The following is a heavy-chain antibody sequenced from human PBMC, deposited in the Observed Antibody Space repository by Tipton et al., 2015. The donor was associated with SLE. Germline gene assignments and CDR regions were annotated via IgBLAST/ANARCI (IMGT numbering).Heavy chain of an antibody. J-gene: IGHJ4*01. Sequence: GSLRLSCVVSGFTFSDHYMDWVRQAPGKGLAWVSAVGGSGDSTFYADSVKGRFTVSRDNSKNILYLQMNNLRVEDTAVYYCAAPPGFLYYFDKWGHGTLVTVSS. V-gene: IGHV3-23*01. CDR2: VGGSGDST. CDR3: AAPPGFLYYFDK. D-gene: IGHD2/OR15-2a*01. CDR1: GFTFSDHY.